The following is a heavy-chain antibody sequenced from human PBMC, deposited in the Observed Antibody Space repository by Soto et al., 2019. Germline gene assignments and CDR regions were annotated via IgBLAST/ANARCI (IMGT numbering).Heavy chain of an antibody. V-gene: IGHV4-61*08. CDR2: VYYSGST. Sequence: SETLSLTCSVSGDSVSSGAYYWSWIRQPPGKGLEWIGYVYYSGSTSYNPSLETGVTISVDTSKNQFSLKLTSVTPADTAIYYCARVKRSTSRLNPWGQGTLVTVSS. CDR3: ARVKRSTSRLNP. D-gene: IGHD1-26*01. CDR1: GDSVSSGAYY. J-gene: IGHJ5*02.